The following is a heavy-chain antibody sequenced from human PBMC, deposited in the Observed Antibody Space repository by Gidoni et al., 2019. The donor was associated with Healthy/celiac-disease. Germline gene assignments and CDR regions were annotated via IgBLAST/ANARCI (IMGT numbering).Heavy chain of an antibody. Sequence: EVQLVESGGGLVKPGGSLRLSCAASGFTFSSHSMNWVRQAPGKGLEWVSSISSSSSYIYYADSVKGRFTISRDNAKNSLYLQMNSLRAEDTAVYYCARGPSDYGGNTFYGMDVWGQGTTVTVSS. CDR3: ARGPSDYGGNTFYGMDV. D-gene: IGHD4-17*01. CDR2: ISSSSSYI. J-gene: IGHJ6*02. CDR1: GFTFSSHS. V-gene: IGHV3-21*01.